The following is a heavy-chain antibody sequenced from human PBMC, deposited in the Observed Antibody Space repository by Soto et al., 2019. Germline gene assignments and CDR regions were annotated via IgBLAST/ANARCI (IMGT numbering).Heavy chain of an antibody. CDR3: AREINGEGYNYDY. V-gene: IGHV1-2*02. Sequence: ASVKVSCKASGYTFTGYYMHWVRQAPGQGLEWMGWINPNSGGTNYAQKFQGRVTMTRDTSISTAYMELSRLRSDDTAVYYCAREINGEGYNYDYWGQGTLVTVSS. J-gene: IGHJ4*02. CDR2: INPNSGGT. D-gene: IGHD1-1*01. CDR1: GYTFTGYY.